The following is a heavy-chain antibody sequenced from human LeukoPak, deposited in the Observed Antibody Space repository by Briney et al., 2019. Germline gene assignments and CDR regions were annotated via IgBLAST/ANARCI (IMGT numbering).Heavy chain of an antibody. CDR2: INHSGST. D-gene: IGHD1-26*01. J-gene: IGHJ4*02. CDR1: GGSFRGHY. Sequence: PSETLSLTCAVYGGSFRGHYWSWIRQPPGKGLEWIGEINHSGSTNYNPSLKSRVTISVDTSKNQFSLKLSSVTAADTAVYYCATVGPRFDYWGQGTLVTVSS. V-gene: IGHV4-34*01. CDR3: ATVGPRFDY.